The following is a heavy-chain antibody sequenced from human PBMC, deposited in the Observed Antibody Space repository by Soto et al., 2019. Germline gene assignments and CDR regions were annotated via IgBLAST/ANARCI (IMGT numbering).Heavy chain of an antibody. CDR3: ARVSEQWLGFDY. CDR1: GFTFSSYE. D-gene: IGHD6-19*01. V-gene: IGHV3-48*03. Sequence: GGSLRLSCAASGFTFSSYEMNWVRQAPGKGLEWVSYIRSSGSTIYYADSVKGRFTISRDNAKNSLYLQMNSLRAEDTAVYYCARVSEQWLGFDYWGQGTLVTVSS. CDR2: IRSSGSTI. J-gene: IGHJ4*02.